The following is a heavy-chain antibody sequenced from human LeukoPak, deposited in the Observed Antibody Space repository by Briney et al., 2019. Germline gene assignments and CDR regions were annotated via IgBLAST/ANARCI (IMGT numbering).Heavy chain of an antibody. CDR1: GFTFSSYSMN. CDR2: IYYSGST. Sequence: GSLRLSCAASGFTFSSYSMNWVRQPPGKGLEWIGSIYYSGSTYYNPSLKSRVTISVDTSKNQFSLKLSSVTAADTAVYYCPRHQPVYGSGAYMDVWGKGTTVTISS. D-gene: IGHD3-10*01. V-gene: IGHV4-39*01. J-gene: IGHJ6*03. CDR3: PRHQPVYGSGAYMDV.